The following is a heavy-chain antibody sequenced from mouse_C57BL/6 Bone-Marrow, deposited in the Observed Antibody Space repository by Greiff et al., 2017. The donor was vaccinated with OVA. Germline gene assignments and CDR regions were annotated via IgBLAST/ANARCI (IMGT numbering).Heavy chain of an antibody. V-gene: IGHV5-6*01. J-gene: IGHJ2*01. CDR3: ARHGDYGSFFDY. CDR1: GFTFSSYG. Sequence: EVQLVESGGDLVKPGGSLKLSCAASGFTFSSYGMSWVRQTPDKRLEWVATISSGGSYTYYPDSVKGRFTISRDNAKNTLYLQMSSLKSEDTAMYYCARHGDYGSFFDYWCQGPTLTVSS. D-gene: IGHD1-1*01. CDR2: ISSGGSYT.